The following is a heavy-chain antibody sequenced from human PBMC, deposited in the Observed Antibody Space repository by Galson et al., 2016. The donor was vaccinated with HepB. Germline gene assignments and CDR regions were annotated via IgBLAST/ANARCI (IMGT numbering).Heavy chain of an antibody. CDR3: AADATTIVTAFGY. CDR2: ISYDAKNV. CDR1: GFTLSNSA. J-gene: IGHJ4*02. V-gene: IGHV3-30*03. Sequence: SLRLSCAASGFTLSNSAMHWVRQAPGKGLEWVAKISYDAKNVYHAESLRGRSAISRDYSKNAPYLEMNSLRVEDTAVYYCAADATTIVTAFGYWGQGTLVTVSS. D-gene: IGHD2-21*02.